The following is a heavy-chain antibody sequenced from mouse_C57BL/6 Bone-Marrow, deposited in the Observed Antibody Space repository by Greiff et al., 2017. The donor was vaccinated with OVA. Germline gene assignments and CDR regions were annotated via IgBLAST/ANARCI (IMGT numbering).Heavy chain of an antibody. CDR1: GYSITSGYY. J-gene: IGHJ2*01. CDR2: ISYDGSN. CDR3: ARAGKLGLDY. V-gene: IGHV3-6*01. Sequence: EVKLVESGPGLVKPSQSLSLTCSVTGYSITSGYYWNWIRQFPGNKLEWMGYISYDGSNNYNPSLKNRISITRDTSKNQFFLKLNSVTTEDTATYYCARAGKLGLDYWGQGTTLTVSS. D-gene: IGHD4-1*01.